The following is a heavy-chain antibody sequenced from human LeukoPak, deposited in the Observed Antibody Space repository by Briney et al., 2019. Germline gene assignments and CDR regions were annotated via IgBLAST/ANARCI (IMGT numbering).Heavy chain of an antibody. CDR3: ATVGIGKKWYGEGGFDY. V-gene: IGHV1-18*01. Sequence: GASVKVSCKASGYIFNGFGISWVRQAPGQGLEWMAWISAYNGDTDYVQRLQGRVTVTTDTSTSTAYMELRSLKSDDTAVYYCATVGIGKKWYGEGGFDYWGQGTLVTVSS. J-gene: IGHJ4*02. CDR1: GYIFNGFG. D-gene: IGHD4-17*01. CDR2: ISAYNGDT.